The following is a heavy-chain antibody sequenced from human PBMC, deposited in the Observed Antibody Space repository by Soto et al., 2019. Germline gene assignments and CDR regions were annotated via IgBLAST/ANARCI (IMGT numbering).Heavy chain of an antibody. CDR1: GYSFTSYW. J-gene: IGHJ3*02. CDR3: ASSYYNLYAFDI. D-gene: IGHD3-10*01. CDR2: IDPSDSYT. V-gene: IGHV5-10-1*01. Sequence: GESLKISCKGSGYSFTSYWISWVRQMPGKGLGWMGRIDPSDSYTNYSPSFQGHVTISADKSISTAYLQWSSLKASDTAMYYCASSYYNLYAFDIWGQGTMVTVS.